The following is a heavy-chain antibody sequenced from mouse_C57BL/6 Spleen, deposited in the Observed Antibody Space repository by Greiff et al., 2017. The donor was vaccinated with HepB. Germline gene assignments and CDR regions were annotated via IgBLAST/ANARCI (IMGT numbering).Heavy chain of an antibody. Sequence: QVQLQQPGAELVRPGTSVKLSCKASGYTFTSYWMHWVKQRPGQGLEWIGVIDPSVSYTNYNQKFKGKATLTVDTSSSTAYMQLSSLTSEDSAVYYCARPHYYGSSPAWFAYWGQGTLVTVSA. CDR2: IDPSVSYT. V-gene: IGHV1-59*01. CDR1: GYTFTSYW. J-gene: IGHJ3*01. D-gene: IGHD1-1*01. CDR3: ARPHYYGSSPAWFAY.